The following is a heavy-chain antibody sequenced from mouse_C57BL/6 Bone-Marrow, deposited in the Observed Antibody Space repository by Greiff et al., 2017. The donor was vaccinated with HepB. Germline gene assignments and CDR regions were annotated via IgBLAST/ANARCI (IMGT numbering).Heavy chain of an antibody. D-gene: IGHD1-1*01. J-gene: IGHJ1*03. CDR2: IDPETGGT. CDR1: GYTFTDYE. CDR3: TRERYGSSYGWYFDV. V-gene: IGHV1-15*01. Sequence: QVQLKQSGAELVRPGASVTLSCKASGYTFTDYEMHWVKQTPVHGLEWIGAIDPETGGTAYNQKFKGKAILTADKSSSTAYMELRSLTSEDSAVYYCTRERYGSSYGWYFDVWGTGTTVTVSS.